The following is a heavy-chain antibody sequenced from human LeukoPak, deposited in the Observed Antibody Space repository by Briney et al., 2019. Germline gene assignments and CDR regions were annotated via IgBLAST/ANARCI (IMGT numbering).Heavy chain of an antibody. Sequence: GASVKVSCKASGYTFTSYDINWVRQATGQGLEWMGWMNPNSGYTGYAQKFQGRVTITRNTSISTAYMELSSLRSEDTAVYYCARGPPIRGYRYGYDTGYYYSYSMDVWGKGTTVTISS. V-gene: IGHV1-8*03. CDR2: MNPNSGYT. J-gene: IGHJ6*03. D-gene: IGHD5-18*01. CDR3: ARGPPIRGYRYGYDTGYYYSYSMDV. CDR1: GYTFTSYD.